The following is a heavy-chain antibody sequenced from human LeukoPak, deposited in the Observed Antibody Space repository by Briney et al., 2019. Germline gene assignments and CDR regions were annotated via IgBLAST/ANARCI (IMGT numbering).Heavy chain of an antibody. V-gene: IGHV3-11*01. CDR2: INTRGHAI. CDR1: GFNFSDYY. J-gene: IGHJ4*02. CDR3: ARPAIPVAGKDF. Sequence: GGSLRLSCAASGFNFSDYYMSWIRRTPGKGLEWVSYINTRGHAIYYADSVKGRFTISRDNAKDSLYLQMNSLRAEDTAVYYCARPAIPVAGKDFWGQGTLVTVSS. D-gene: IGHD6-19*01.